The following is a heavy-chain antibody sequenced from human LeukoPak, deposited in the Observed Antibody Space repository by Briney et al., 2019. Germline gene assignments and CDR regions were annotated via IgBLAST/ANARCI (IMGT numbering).Heavy chain of an antibody. D-gene: IGHD4-17*01. Sequence: GGSLRLSCAASGFTVSSNYMSWVRQAPGKGLEWVSVIYSGGSTYYADSVKGRFTISRDNSKNTLYLQMNSLRAEDTAVYYCARHDYGVLPTSFYWGQRTLVTVSS. J-gene: IGHJ4*02. CDR3: ARHDYGVLPTSFY. V-gene: IGHV3-53*01. CDR1: GFTVSSNY. CDR2: IYSGGST.